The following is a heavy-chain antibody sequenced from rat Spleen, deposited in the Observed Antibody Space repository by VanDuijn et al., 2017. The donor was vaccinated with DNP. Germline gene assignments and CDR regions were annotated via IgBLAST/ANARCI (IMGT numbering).Heavy chain of an antibody. CDR2: ISYDGIST. CDR1: GFIFSNYW. V-gene: IGHV5-29*01. CDR3: ARQDWYFDF. Sequence: EVQLVESGGGPVQPGRSLKLSCVASGFIFSNYWMTWIRQAPTKGLEWVATISYDGISTYYRDSMKGRFTISRDNAKSTLYLQMDSLRSEDTATYYCARQDWYFDFWGPGTMVTVSS. J-gene: IGHJ1*01.